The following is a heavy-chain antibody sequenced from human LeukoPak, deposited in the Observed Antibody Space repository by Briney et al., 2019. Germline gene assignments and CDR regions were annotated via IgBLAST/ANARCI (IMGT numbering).Heavy chain of an antibody. Sequence: GESLKISCKGSGYSFTSYWIGWVRQMPGKGLEWMGIIYPGDSDTRYSPSFEGQVTISADKSISTAYLQWSSLKASDTAMYFCARHAVRDGYNRHNDYWGQGTLVTVSS. CDR2: IYPGDSDT. V-gene: IGHV5-51*01. CDR3: ARHAVRDGYNRHNDY. CDR1: GYSFTSYW. J-gene: IGHJ4*02. D-gene: IGHD5-24*01.